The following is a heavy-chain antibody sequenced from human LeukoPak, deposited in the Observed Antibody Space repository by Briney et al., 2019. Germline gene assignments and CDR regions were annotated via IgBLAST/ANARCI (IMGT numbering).Heavy chain of an antibody. CDR2: TYYSSKWSN. CDR1: GDSVSSDVTA. Sequence: SQTLSLTRAISGDSVSSDVTAWNWIRKSPSRGLEWLGRTYYSSKWSNDYAVSVESRITINPDTTENLFSLHLRSVTPEDTAIYCCARGYMNSGFDYWGQGTLVTVSS. V-gene: IGHV6-1*01. CDR3: ARGYMNSGFDY. J-gene: IGHJ4*02. D-gene: IGHD3-10*01.